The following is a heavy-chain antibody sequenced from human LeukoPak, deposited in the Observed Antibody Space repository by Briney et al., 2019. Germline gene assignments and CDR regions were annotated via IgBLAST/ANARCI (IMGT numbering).Heavy chain of an antibody. CDR2: LNQDGSEK. CDR3: ARAVTSTEGY. Sequence: GGSLRLSCAASGFTFSTYWMTWVRQAPGKGLEWVASLNQDGSEKYYVDSVKGRFTISRDNAQRSLYLEMKSLSAKDTAVYYCARAVTSTEGYWGQGTLVTVSS. V-gene: IGHV3-7*03. CDR1: GFTFSTYW. J-gene: IGHJ4*02.